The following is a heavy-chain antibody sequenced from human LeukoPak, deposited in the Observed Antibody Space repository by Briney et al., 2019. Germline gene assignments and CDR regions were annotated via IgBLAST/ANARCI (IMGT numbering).Heavy chain of an antibody. J-gene: IGHJ3*02. Sequence: SETLSLTCTVSGYSISSGYYWGWIRQPPGKGLEWIGSIYHSGSTYYNPSLKSRVTISVDTSKNQFSLKLSSVTAADTAVYYCARAPYYYDSSGYWGGAFDIWGQGTMVTVSS. V-gene: IGHV4-38-2*02. CDR2: IYHSGST. CDR3: ARAPYYYDSSGYWGGAFDI. D-gene: IGHD3-22*01. CDR1: GYSISSGYY.